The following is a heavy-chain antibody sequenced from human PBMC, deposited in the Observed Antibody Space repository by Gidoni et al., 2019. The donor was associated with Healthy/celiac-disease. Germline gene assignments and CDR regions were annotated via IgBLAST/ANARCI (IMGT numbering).Heavy chain of an antibody. D-gene: IGHD6-19*01. J-gene: IGHJ4*02. CDR1: GYTFTSYG. V-gene: IGHV1-18*01. CDR2: ISAYNGNT. CDR3: AARAAYSSGWYYFDY. Sequence: QVQLVQSGAEVQNPGASVTVSCKASGYTFTSYGISWVRQAPGQGLEWMGWISAYNGNTNYAQKLQGRVTMTTDTSTSTAYMELRSLRSDDTAVYYCAARAAYSSGWYYFDYWGQGTLVTVSS.